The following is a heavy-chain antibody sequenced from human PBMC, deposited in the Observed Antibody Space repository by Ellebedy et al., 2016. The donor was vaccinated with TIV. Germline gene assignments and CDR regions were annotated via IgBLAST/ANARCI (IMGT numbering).Heavy chain of an antibody. V-gene: IGHV1-18*04. D-gene: IGHD1-1*01. CDR1: GYTCTSYG. CDR2: ISAYNGNT. Sequence: ASVKVSXKASGYTCTSYGISWVRQAPGQGLEWMGWISAYNGNTNYAQKLQGRVTMTTDTSTSTAYMELRSLRSDDTAVYYCARSEETTGFWFDPWGQGTLVTVSS. CDR3: ARSEETTGFWFDP. J-gene: IGHJ5*02.